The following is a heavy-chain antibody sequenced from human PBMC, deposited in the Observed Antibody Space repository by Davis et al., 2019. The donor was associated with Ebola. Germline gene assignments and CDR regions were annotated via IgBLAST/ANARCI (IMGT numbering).Heavy chain of an antibody. J-gene: IGHJ5*02. CDR1: GGSISSGGYY. D-gene: IGHD3-3*01. CDR3: ARARTVTIFGPENWFDP. CDR2: IYYSGST. Sequence: PSETLSLTCTVSGGSISSGGYYWSWIRQHPGKGLEWIGYIYYSGSTYYNPSLKSRVTISVDTSKNQFSLKLSSVTAADTAVYYCARARTVTIFGPENWFDPWGQGTLVTVSS. V-gene: IGHV4-31*03.